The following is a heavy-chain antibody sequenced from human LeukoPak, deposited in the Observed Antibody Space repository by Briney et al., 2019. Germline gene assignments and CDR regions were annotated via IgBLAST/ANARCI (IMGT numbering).Heavy chain of an antibody. CDR3: ARGALDSGSYFYYYYGMDV. CDR2: IKEDGSEE. CDR1: GFTFSSYW. V-gene: IGHV3-7*01. J-gene: IGHJ6*02. D-gene: IGHD1-26*01. Sequence: GGSLRLSCAASGFTFSSYWMSWVRQAPGKGLEWVANIKEDGSEEYYVDSVRGRFTISRDNAKNSLYLQMNSLRAEDTAVYYCARGALDSGSYFYYYYGMDVWGQGTTVTVSS.